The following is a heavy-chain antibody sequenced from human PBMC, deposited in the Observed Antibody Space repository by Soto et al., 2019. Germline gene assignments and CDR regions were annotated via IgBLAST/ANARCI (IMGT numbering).Heavy chain of an antibody. J-gene: IGHJ4*02. CDR2: ISGSGGST. CDR1: GFTFSSYA. D-gene: IGHD3-16*02. V-gene: IGHV3-23*01. Sequence: GGSLRLSCAASGFTFSSYAMSWVRQAPGKGLEWVSAISGSGGSTYYADSVKGRFTISRDNSKNTLYLQMNSLRAEDTAVYYCAKDRRLHLGELSSRGDWGQGTLVTVSS. CDR3: AKDRRLHLGELSSRGD.